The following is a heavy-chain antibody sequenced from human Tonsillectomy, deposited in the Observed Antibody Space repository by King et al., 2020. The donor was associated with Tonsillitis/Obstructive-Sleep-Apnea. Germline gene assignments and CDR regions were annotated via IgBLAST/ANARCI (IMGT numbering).Heavy chain of an antibody. Sequence: VQLQQWGAGLLKPSETLSLTCAVYGGSFSGYYWSWIRQPPGKGLEWIGEINHSGNTNYNPSLKSRVTISVDTSKNQFSLKLNSVTAADTAVYYCARVEVGATPYYFDYWGQGTLVTVSS. CDR3: ARVEVGATPYYFDY. CDR2: INHSGNT. CDR1: GGSFSGYY. J-gene: IGHJ4*02. D-gene: IGHD1-26*01. V-gene: IGHV4-34*01.